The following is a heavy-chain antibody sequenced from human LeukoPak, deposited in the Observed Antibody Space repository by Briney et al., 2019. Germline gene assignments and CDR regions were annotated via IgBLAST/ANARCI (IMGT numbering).Heavy chain of an antibody. CDR1: GFTFSSYS. D-gene: IGHD6-6*01. V-gene: IGHV3-21*01. CDR2: ISSSSSYI. Sequence: GGSLRLSCAASGFTFSSYSMNWVRQAPGKGLEWVSSISSSSSYIYYADSVKGRFTISRDNAKSSLYLQMNSLRAEDTAVYYCARDQGIAARLDFDYWGQGTLVTVSS. J-gene: IGHJ4*02. CDR3: ARDQGIAARLDFDY.